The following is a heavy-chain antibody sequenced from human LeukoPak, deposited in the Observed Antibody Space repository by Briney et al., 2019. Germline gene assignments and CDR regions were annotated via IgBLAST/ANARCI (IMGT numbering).Heavy chain of an antibody. CDR1: GFTFNNYA. CDR2: ISGGGST. CDR3: VREDCSSTSCRDY. Sequence: GGSLRLSCAASGFTFNNYAMSWVRQAPGQGLEWVSAISGGGSTYYADSVKGRFTISRDNSKNALYLQMHSLRAEDTAVYYCVREDCSSTSCRDYWGQGTLVTVSS. D-gene: IGHD2-2*01. J-gene: IGHJ4*02. V-gene: IGHV3-23*01.